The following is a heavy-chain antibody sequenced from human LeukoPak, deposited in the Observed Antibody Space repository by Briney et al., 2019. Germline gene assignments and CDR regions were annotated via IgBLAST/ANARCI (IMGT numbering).Heavy chain of an antibody. V-gene: IGHV5-51*01. CDR3: ARAYYCGGGGCKLEY. J-gene: IGHJ4*02. CDR1: GYSFISYW. CDR2: IYPGDSDT. D-gene: IGHD2-21*01. Sequence: GESLKISCKGSGYSFISYWIAWVRQMPGKGLEWMGIIYPGDSDTRYSPSFQGQVTISADKSISTAYLQWSSLKASDTAMYYCARAYYCGGGGCKLEYWGQGTLVTVSS.